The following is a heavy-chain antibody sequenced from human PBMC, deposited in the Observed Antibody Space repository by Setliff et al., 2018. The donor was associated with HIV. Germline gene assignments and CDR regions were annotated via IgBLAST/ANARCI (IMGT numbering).Heavy chain of an antibody. D-gene: IGHD6-13*01. CDR3: ARDPGYKSSWYGALDI. CDR2: INPNSGGT. J-gene: IGHJ3*02. CDR1: GDAFTDYY. Sequence: ASVKVSCKASGDAFTDYYIHWVRQAPGQGLEWMGWINPNSGGTNYAQKFQGRVTMTRDTSISTAFMDLSRLRSDDTAVYYCARDPGYKSSWYGALDIWGQGTMVTVSS. V-gene: IGHV1-2*02.